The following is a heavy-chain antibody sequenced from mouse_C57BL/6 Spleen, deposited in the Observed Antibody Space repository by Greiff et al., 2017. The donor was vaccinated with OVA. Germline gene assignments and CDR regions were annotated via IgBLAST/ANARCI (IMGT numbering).Heavy chain of an antibody. CDR3: ARSYYYDWFAD. CDR1: GYTFTSYW. J-gene: IGHJ3*01. V-gene: IGHV1-55*01. CDR2: IYPGSGST. D-gene: IGHD2-4*01. Sequence: QVQLQQPGAELVKPGASVKMSCKASGYTFTSYWITWVKQRPGQGLEWIGDIYPGSGSTNYTENFKSTATLTVDTSSSTAYMQLSSLTSEDSAVYYCARSYYYDWFADWGQGTLVTVSA.